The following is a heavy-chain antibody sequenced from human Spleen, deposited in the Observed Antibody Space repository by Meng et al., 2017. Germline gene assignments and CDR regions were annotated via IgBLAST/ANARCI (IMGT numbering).Heavy chain of an antibody. CDR1: GASVSSKSAA. V-gene: IGHV6-1*01. CDR2: TYYRSKWYN. CDR3: ARDRRGDFDY. Sequence: HLQQSGPALVTPSQTLPLTCAISGASVSSKSAAWNWIRQSPSRGLEWLGRTYYRSKWYNDYALSLKSRVTINPDTSKNQFSLQLNSVTPEDTAVYYCARDRRGDFDYWGQGTLVTVSS. J-gene: IGHJ4*02.